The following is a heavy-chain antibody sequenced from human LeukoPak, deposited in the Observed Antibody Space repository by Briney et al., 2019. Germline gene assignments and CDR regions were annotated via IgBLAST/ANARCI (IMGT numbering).Heavy chain of an antibody. CDR1: GFTFNTNA. D-gene: IGHD5-12*01. Sequence: PGGSLRPSCAASGFTFNTNAMSWVRQAPGKGLEWVSAISGRTGGTYYADSVKGRFTISRDNSKSTLYLQMDSLRAEDTAVYYCAKCGNSGCHLIDYWGQGTLVTVSS. CDR3: AKCGNSGCHLIDY. J-gene: IGHJ4*02. CDR2: ISGRTGGT. V-gene: IGHV3-23*01.